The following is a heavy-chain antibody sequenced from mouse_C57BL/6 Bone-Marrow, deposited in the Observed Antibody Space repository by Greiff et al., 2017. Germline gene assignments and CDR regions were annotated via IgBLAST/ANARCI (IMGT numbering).Heavy chain of an antibody. CDR2: ISSGCSTI. V-gene: IGHV5-17*01. J-gene: IGHJ3*01. CDR3: ARGDYAYEGAWFAY. D-gene: IGHD2-2*01. Sequence: EVQLVESGGGLVKPGGSLKLSCAASGFTFSDYGMHWVRQAPEKGLKWVAYISSGCSTIYYTDTVKGRFTISRANAKNTLFLQMTSLRSEDTAMYYCARGDYAYEGAWFAYWGQGTLVTVSA. CDR1: GFTFSDYG.